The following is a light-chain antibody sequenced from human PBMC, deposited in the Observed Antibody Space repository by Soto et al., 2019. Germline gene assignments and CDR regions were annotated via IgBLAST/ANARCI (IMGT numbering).Light chain of an antibody. J-gene: IGKJ5*01. CDR2: DAS. CDR1: HNVSSY. CDR3: QQRSYWPIT. V-gene: IGKV3-11*01. Sequence: EIVLTQSPATLSLSPGKRATLSCRASHNVSSYLAWYQQKPGQAPSLLIYDASNRAAGVPARFSGSGSGTDFTLTISSREPEDFAVYYCQQRSYWPITFGQGTRREIK.